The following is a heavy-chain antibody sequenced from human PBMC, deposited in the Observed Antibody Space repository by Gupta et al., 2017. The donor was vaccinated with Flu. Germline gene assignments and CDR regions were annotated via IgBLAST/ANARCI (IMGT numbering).Heavy chain of an antibody. CDR2: IYYSGVA. CDR3: AGGVGYGAFDY. D-gene: IGHD4/OR15-4a*01. CDR1: VASISRVHFY. Sequence: QLQLQGLGLGLLRPSETLSLSCFVFVASISRVHFYLGLIRQAPGKGLEWIGIIYYSGVAYYTPSLRGRVTLSLYASESRFSLKMNSVTAADTAVYYCAGGVGYGAFDYWGQWSLVTISS. V-gene: IGHV4-39*01. J-gene: IGHJ4*02.